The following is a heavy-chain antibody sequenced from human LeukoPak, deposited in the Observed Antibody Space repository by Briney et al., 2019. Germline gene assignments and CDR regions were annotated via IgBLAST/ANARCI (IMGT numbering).Heavy chain of an antibody. V-gene: IGHV3-23*01. D-gene: IGHD2-2*02. CDR2: ISGSGGNT. CDR3: AKDRRCSSTSCYKDY. CDR1: GFTFTSYA. Sequence: GGSLRLSCAASGFTFTSYAMSWVRQAPGKGLEWVSGISGSGGNTYSADSVKGRFTISRDNSKNTLYLQMNSLRAEDTAVYYCAKDRRCSSTSCYKDYWGQGTLVTVSS. J-gene: IGHJ4*02.